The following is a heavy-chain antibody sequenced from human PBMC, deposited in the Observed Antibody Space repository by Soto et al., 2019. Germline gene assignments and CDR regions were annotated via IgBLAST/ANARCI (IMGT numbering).Heavy chain of an antibody. J-gene: IGHJ6*02. V-gene: IGHV3-33*01. CDR3: ARGPSSIPYYYYYGMDV. CDR2: IWYDGSNK. CDR1: GFTFSSYG. Sequence: GGSLRLSCAASGFTFSSYGMHWVRQAPGKGLEWVAVIWYDGSNKYYADSVKGRFTISRDNSKNTLYLQMNSLRAEATAVYYCARGPSSIPYYYYYGMDVWGQGTTVTVSS. D-gene: IGHD2-2*01.